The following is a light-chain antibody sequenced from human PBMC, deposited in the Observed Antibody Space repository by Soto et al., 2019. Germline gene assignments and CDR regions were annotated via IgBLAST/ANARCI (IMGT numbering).Light chain of an antibody. Sequence: DIVMTQAPDSLAASLCERATINCKSSPSVLYSSNNKNYLAWYQQKPGQPPKLXIYWASTRESGVPDRFSGSGSGTDFTLTISSLQAEDVAVYYCQQYYSIPLTVGGGTKVDI. CDR3: QQYYSIPLT. V-gene: IGKV4-1*01. CDR1: PSVLYSSNNKNY. CDR2: WAS. J-gene: IGKJ4*01.